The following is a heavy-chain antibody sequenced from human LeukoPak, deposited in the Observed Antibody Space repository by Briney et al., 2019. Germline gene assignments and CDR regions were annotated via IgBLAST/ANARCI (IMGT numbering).Heavy chain of an antibody. Sequence: SVKGRFTISRDNAKKSLYLQMNSLRAEDTAVYYCAKDRRLWLRYYYYYYMDVWGKGTTVTISS. CDR3: AKDRRLWLRYYYYYYMDV. V-gene: IGHV3-48*01. D-gene: IGHD5-18*01. J-gene: IGHJ6*03.